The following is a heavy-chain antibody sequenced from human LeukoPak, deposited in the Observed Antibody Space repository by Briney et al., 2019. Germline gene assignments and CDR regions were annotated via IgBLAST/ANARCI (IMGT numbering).Heavy chain of an antibody. J-gene: IGHJ4*02. Sequence: GGSLRLSCAASGFTFSSYEMNWVRQAPGKGLQWVSDISSSGTTIYYADSVKGRFTISRDNAKNSLYLQMNSLRAEDTAVYYCARKYCSTTSFLFDNWGQGTLVTVPS. V-gene: IGHV3-48*03. D-gene: IGHD2-2*01. CDR3: ARKYCSTTSFLFDN. CDR1: GFTFSSYE. CDR2: ISSSGTTI.